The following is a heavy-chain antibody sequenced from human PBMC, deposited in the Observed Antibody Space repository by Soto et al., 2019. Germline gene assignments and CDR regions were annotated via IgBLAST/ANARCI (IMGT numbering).Heavy chain of an antibody. CDR1: GDSVSSNSAA. Sequence: PSPTLSLPCAISGDSVSSNSAAWNWIRQSPSRGLEWLGRTYYRSKWYNDYAESVKSRITINPDTSKDQFTLQLSSVTPEDTAVNYCARGLKFDYWGQGALVTVSS. V-gene: IGHV6-1*01. CDR2: TYYRSKWYN. D-gene: IGHD2-21*02. CDR3: ARGLKFDY. J-gene: IGHJ4*02.